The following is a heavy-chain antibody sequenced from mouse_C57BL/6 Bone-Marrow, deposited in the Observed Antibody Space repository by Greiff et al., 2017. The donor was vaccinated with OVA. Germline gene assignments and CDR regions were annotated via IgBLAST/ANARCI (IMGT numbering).Heavy chain of an antibody. CDR1: GYTFTSYW. V-gene: IGHV1-69*01. CDR3: AILITTAFDY. D-gene: IGHD1-2*01. J-gene: IGHJ2*01. Sequence: QVQLQQPGAELVMPGASVKLSCKASGYTFTSYWMHWVKQRPGQGLEWIGEIDPSDSYTNYNQKFKGKSTLTVDKSSSTAYMQLSSLTSEDSAVYYCAILITTAFDYWGQGTTLSVSS. CDR2: IDPSDSYT.